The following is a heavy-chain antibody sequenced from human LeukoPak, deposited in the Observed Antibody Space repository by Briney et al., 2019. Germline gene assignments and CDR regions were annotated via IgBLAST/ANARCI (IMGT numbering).Heavy chain of an antibody. Sequence: GSSVKVSCKVSGGSFSNYAISWVRQAPGHGLEWMGRIIPFLGTTNYAQKFHGRVTITADKSTGTAYMELSSLTSDDTAVYYCARPADNDYVWGTYFRDWGQGTLVTVSS. J-gene: IGHJ4*02. CDR2: IIPFLGTT. V-gene: IGHV1-69*04. D-gene: IGHD3-16*01. CDR1: GGSFSNYA. CDR3: ARPADNDYVWGTYFRD.